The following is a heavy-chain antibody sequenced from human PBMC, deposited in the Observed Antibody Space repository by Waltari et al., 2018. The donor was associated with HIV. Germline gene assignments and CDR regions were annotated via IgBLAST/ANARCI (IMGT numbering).Heavy chain of an antibody. V-gene: IGHV1-2*02. CDR2: INPNSGGT. Sequence: QVQLVQSGAEVKKPGASVKVSCKASGYTFTGYYMHWVRQAPGQGLEWMGWINPNSGGTNYAQKFQGRVTMTRDTSISTAYMELSRLRSDDTAVYYCARYKSDTAMNYYYGMDVWGQGTTVTVSS. D-gene: IGHD5-18*01. CDR1: GYTFTGYY. CDR3: ARYKSDTAMNYYYGMDV. J-gene: IGHJ6*02.